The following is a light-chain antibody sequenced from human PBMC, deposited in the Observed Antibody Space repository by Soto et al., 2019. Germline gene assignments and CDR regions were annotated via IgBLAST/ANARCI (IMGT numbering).Light chain of an antibody. Sequence: DIVMTQSPATLSVYPGERATLSCRASQNLNTDLAWYQVKPGQAPRLLIYDAYNRATGIPPRFSGSGSGTDFTLTISSLEPEDSAVYYCQQRHMWPITFGQGTRL. CDR2: DAY. V-gene: IGKV3-11*01. J-gene: IGKJ5*01. CDR3: QQRHMWPIT. CDR1: QNLNTD.